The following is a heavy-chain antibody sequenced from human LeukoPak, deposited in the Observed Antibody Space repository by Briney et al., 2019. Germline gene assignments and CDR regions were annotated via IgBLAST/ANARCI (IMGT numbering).Heavy chain of an antibody. V-gene: IGHV6-1*01. CDR3: AREWQILSSGYLRWFDP. Sequence: SQTLSLTCAISGDSVSSNSAAWNWIRQSPSRGLEWLGRTYYRSKWYNDHAVSVKSRITINPDTSKNQFSLQLNSVTPEDTAVYYCAREWQILSSGYLRWFDPWGQGTLVTVSS. CDR1: GDSVSSNSAA. D-gene: IGHD3-22*01. CDR2: TYYRSKWYN. J-gene: IGHJ5*02.